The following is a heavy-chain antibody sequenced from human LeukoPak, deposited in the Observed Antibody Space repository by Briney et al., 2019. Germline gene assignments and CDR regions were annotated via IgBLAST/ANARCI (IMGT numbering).Heavy chain of an antibody. Sequence: GESLKISCKGSGYSFTSYLIGWVRQMPGKGLEWMGIIYPGDSDTRYSPSFQGQVTISADKSISTAYLQWSSLKASDTAMYYCAKLHRLARLAPFSSSSTRGYYFDYWGQGTLVTVSS. V-gene: IGHV5-51*01. D-gene: IGHD6-6*01. CDR2: IYPGDSDT. CDR1: GYSFTSYL. J-gene: IGHJ4*02. CDR3: AKLHRLARLAPFSSSSTRGYYFDY.